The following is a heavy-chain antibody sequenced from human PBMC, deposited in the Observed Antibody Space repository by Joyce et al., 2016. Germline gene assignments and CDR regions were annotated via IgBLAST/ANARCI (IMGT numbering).Heavy chain of an antibody. V-gene: IGHV3-30*18. CDR1: GLTLSNYG. Sequence: QVQLVESGGGVVQPGRSLRLSGAASGLTLSNYGVHWVRQVPGKGLEWVAVISYDGIYKYYADSVKGRFTISRDNSKNTVFLEMNSLRTEDTAVYYCAKILTATYSSGWFLDYWGQGTLVTVSS. CDR2: ISYDGIYK. J-gene: IGHJ4*02. D-gene: IGHD6-25*01. CDR3: AKILTATYSSGWFLDY.